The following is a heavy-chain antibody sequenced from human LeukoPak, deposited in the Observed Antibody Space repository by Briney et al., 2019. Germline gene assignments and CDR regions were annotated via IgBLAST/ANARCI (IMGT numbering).Heavy chain of an antibody. CDR3: ARMYSGTYGGIDY. CDR1: GGSIKSYY. V-gene: IGHV4-4*07. CDR2: IYSSGST. J-gene: IGHJ4*02. D-gene: IGHD1-26*01. Sequence: SETLSLTCTVSGGSIKSYYWSWIRQPAGEGLEWIGRIYSSGSTNYNPSLKSRVTMSVDTSKNQFSLKLTSVTAADTGVYYCARMYSGTYGGIDYWGQGTLVTVSS.